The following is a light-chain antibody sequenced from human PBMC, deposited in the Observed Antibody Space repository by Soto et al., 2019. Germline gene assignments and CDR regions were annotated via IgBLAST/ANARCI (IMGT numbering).Light chain of an antibody. CDR3: QSYDFGLSAHTYV. CDR1: SSNIGAGYD. Sequence: QSVLTQPPSVSGAPGQRVTISCTGSSSNIGAGYDVHWYQQFPGTAPKLLIYANNNRPSGVPDRFSGSKSGTSASLAITGLQADDEAEYYCQSYDFGLSAHTYVFGPGTKLTVL. CDR2: ANN. V-gene: IGLV1-40*01. J-gene: IGLJ1*01.